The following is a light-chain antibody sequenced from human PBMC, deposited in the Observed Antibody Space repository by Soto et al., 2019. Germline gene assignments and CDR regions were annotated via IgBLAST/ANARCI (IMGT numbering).Light chain of an antibody. CDR1: QSVSSN. V-gene: IGKV3-15*01. CDR3: QQYNNWSPWT. CDR2: GAS. J-gene: IGKJ1*01. Sequence: EIVMTQSPATLSVSPGERATLSCRASQSVSSNLAWYQQKPGQAPRRLIYGASTRATGIPARFSGSGSGTEFTHTISSLQSEDFAVYYCQQYNNWSPWTFGQGTKVEIK.